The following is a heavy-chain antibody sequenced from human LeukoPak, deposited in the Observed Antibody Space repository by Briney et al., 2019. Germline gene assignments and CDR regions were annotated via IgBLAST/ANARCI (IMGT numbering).Heavy chain of an antibody. CDR1: GFTFSHYV. V-gene: IGHV3-30*09. CDR3: ARGRASRGYLR. D-gene: IGHD3-22*01. Sequence: GGSLRLSCATSGFTFSHYVMHWVRQAPGRGLEWVAVISFDGQHIFYADSVKGRLAISGDNSNSTLFLQMNSLTIEDTAVYYCARGRASRGYLRWGQGTLVTVSS. CDR2: ISFDGQHI. J-gene: IGHJ4*02.